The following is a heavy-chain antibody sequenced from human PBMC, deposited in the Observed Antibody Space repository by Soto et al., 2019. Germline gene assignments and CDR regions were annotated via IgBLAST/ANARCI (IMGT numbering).Heavy chain of an antibody. J-gene: IGHJ4*02. V-gene: IGHV3-23*01. Sequence: GGSLRLSCAVSGFTFSSYAMSWVRQAPGKGLEGVSAITGSGGSTYYADSVKGRFTISTDNAENTLYLQMNGLRVEDTAVYYCATVFDVWGQGTLVTVSS. D-gene: IGHD4-17*01. CDR2: ITGSGGST. CDR1: GFTFSSYA. CDR3: ATVFDV.